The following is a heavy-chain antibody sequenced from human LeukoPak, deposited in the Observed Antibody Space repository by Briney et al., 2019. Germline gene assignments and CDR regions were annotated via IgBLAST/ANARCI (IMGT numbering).Heavy chain of an antibody. CDR3: ASFPGGY. V-gene: IGHV4-59*01. D-gene: IGHD3-10*01. Sequence: SETLSLTCTVSGGSINNYYWSWIRQPPGKGLEWIGYIYYSGSTNYNPSLKSRVTISVDTSKNQFSLKLSSVTAADTAVYYCASFPGGYWGQGTLVTVSS. CDR2: IYYSGST. J-gene: IGHJ4*02. CDR1: GGSINNYY.